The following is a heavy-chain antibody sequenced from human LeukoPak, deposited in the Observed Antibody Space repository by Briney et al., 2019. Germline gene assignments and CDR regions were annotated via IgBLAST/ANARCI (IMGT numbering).Heavy chain of an antibody. CDR3: ASVVTYYYDSSGYPRYNWFDP. CDR2: ISAYNGNT. J-gene: IGHJ5*02. Sequence: ASVKVSCKASGYTFAKYAIHWVRQAPGQRLEWMGWISAYNGNTNYAQKLQGRVTMTTDTSTSTAYMELRSLRSDDTAVYYCASVVTYYYDSSGYPRYNWFDPWGQGTLVTVSS. V-gene: IGHV1-18*04. D-gene: IGHD3-22*01. CDR1: GYTFAKYA.